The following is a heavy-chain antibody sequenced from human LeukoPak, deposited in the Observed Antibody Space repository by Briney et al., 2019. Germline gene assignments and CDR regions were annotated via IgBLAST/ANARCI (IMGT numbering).Heavy chain of an antibody. D-gene: IGHD1-26*01. CDR1: GLNFNSYS. V-gene: IGHV3-21*06. CDR3: AKVQSDIVGAVCFSFDV. CDR2: ILGSGSEM. J-gene: IGHJ3*01. Sequence: GGSLRLSCGASGLNFNSYSMNWVRRAPGKGLEWVASILGSGSEMFYADSVKGRFTISRDNAENSLYLHMNSLRVEDTAVYYCAKVQSDIVGAVCFSFDVWGQGTMVSVSS.